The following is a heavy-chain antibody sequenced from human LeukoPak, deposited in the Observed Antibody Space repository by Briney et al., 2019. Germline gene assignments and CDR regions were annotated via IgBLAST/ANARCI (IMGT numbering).Heavy chain of an antibody. CDR3: ARGGGGDIAAAGTHGY. J-gene: IGHJ4*02. D-gene: IGHD6-13*01. CDR2: INPSGGST. Sequence: ASVKVSCKASGYTFTSYYMHWVRQAPGQGLEWMGIINPSGGSTSYAQKFQGRVTMTRDTSTSTVYMELSSLRSEATAVSYCARGGGGDIAAAGTHGYWGQGTLVTVSS. V-gene: IGHV1-46*01. CDR1: GYTFTSYY.